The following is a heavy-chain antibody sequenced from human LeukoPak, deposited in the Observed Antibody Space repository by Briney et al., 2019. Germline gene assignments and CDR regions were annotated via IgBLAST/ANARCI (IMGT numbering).Heavy chain of an antibody. J-gene: IGHJ4*02. CDR2: INGIGDNT. CDR1: GFTFSSYA. V-gene: IGHV3-23*01. D-gene: IGHD2-21*02. Sequence: GGSLRLSCAAYGFTFSSYAMSWVRQAPGKGQEWVSAINGIGDNTYYADSAKGRCTVSRDNTKNTVHVQMKSLRAEDTAVYYCAKDFVVVPGNVNYFDYWGQGTLVTVSS. CDR3: AKDFVVVPGNVNYFDY.